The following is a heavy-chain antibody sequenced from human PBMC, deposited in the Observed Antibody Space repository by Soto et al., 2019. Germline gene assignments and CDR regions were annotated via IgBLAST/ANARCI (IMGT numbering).Heavy chain of an antibody. CDR2: FEPEDGEI. D-gene: IGHD3-3*01. CDR3: ATKAFMSSHPGVGATYFDH. J-gene: IGHJ4*02. V-gene: IGHV1-24*01. Sequence: ASVKISCKVYGKNLSNVSIHWMRQAPGMGLQWMGGFEPEDGEIVHAEMFQGRVTMTEEASTDTVYLEMNSLKFEDTAVYYCATKAFMSSHPGVGATYFDHWGQGTLVTVSS. CDR1: GKNLSNVS.